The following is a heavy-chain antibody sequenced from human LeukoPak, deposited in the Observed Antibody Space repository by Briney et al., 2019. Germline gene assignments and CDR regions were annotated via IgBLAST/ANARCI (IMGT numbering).Heavy chain of an antibody. CDR3: ARHADYYESTSYFWDY. V-gene: IGHV4-38-2*02. CDR2: IYRSGST. J-gene: IGHJ4*02. D-gene: IGHD3-22*01. CDR1: RYSISSGYY. Sequence: PSETLSLTCTVSRYSISSGYYWGWIRRPPGQGLEWIGSIYRSGSTYYNSSLKSRVTISVDTSKNQFSLKLSSVTAADTAVYYCARHADYYESTSYFWDYWGQGTLVTVSS.